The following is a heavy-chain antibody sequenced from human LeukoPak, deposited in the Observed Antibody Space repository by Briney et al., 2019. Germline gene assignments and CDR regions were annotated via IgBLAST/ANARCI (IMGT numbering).Heavy chain of an antibody. V-gene: IGHV1-69*04. CDR2: IIPILGIA. Sequence: ASVKVSCKASGGTFSSYAISWVRQAPGQGLEWMGRIIPILGIANYAQKFQGRVTITADKSTSTAYMELSSLRSEDTAVYYCARGEMVWASPFGPWGQGTLVTVSS. J-gene: IGHJ5*02. CDR3: ARGEMVWASPFGP. CDR1: GGTFSSYA. D-gene: IGHD5-24*01.